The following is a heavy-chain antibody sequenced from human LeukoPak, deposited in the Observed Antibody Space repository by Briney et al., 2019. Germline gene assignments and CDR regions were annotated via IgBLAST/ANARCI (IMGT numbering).Heavy chain of an antibody. CDR2: INPSGGST. CDR3: ARPDYDLAFDI. J-gene: IGHJ3*02. CDR1: GYTFTGYY. V-gene: IGHV1-46*01. Sequence: GASVKVSCKASGYTFTGYYMHWVRQAPGQGLEWMGIINPSGGSTSYAQKFQGRVTMTRDTSTSTVYMELSSLRSEDTAVYYCARPDYDLAFDIWGQGTMVTVSS. D-gene: IGHD3-3*01.